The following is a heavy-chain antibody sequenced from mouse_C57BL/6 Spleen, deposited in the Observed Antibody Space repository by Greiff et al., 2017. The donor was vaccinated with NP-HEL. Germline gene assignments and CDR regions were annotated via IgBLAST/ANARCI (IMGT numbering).Heavy chain of an antibody. CDR3: AMREGTYYGNYEYFDV. CDR2: IYPGSGST. D-gene: IGHD2-10*01. CDR1: GYTFTSYW. V-gene: IGHV1-55*01. J-gene: IGHJ1*03. Sequence: QVQLQQPGAELVKPGASVKMSCKASGYTFTSYWITWVKQRPGQGLEWIGDIYPGSGSTNYNEKFKSKATLTVDTSSSTAHMQLSSLTSEDSAVYYCAMREGTYYGNYEYFDVWGTGTTVTVSS.